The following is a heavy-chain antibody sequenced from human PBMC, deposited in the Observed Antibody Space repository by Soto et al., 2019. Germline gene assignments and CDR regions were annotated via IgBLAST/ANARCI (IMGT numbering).Heavy chain of an antibody. CDR1: GFTFSSYG. CDR3: VKDNRGSY. V-gene: IGHV3-33*03. CDR2: IWYDGSKK. Sequence: GGSLRLSCAASGFTFSSYGMHWVRQAPGKGLEWVADIWYDGSKKYYADSVKGRFTISRDNAKNSLYLQMNSLRAEDTAVYYCVKDNRGSYWGQGTLVTVAS. D-gene: IGHD3-10*01. J-gene: IGHJ4*02.